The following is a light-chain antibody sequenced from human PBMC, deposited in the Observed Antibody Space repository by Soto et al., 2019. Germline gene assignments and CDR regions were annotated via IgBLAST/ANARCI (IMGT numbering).Light chain of an antibody. V-gene: IGKV1-27*01. CDR3: QQFRT. Sequence: DIQMTQSPPTLSASVGDRVTITCRASQYIHTHLAWYQQKPGNSPKLLVYGASTLHSGVPSRFSGSGSGTDFTLTISSLQPEDFATYYCQQFRTFGQGTTGDIK. CDR1: QYIHTH. J-gene: IGKJ1*01. CDR2: GAS.